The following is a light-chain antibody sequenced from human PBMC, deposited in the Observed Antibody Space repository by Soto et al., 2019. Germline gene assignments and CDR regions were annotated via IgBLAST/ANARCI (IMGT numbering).Light chain of an antibody. CDR1: SSDLASYNL. Sequence: QSVLTQPPSVSGSPGQSVTISCTGTSSDLASYNLVSWYQRPPGKAPKLMIYEGSKRPSGVSNRFSGSKSGNTASLTISGLQAADEADYYCCSYAGSSTYVFGTGTKVTVL. CDR3: CSYAGSSTYV. CDR2: EGS. V-gene: IGLV2-23*01. J-gene: IGLJ1*01.